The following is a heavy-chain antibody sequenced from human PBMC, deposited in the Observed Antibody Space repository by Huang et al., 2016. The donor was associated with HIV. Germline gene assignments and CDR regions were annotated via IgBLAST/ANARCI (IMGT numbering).Heavy chain of an antibody. V-gene: IGHV1-69*13. CDR2: CIPRFGTT. CDR3: ARQPYCGGDCAHYYYFYMDV. CDR1: GGTFSTNA. J-gene: IGHJ6*03. Sequence: QVQLVQSGAEVKRPGASVKVSCRASGGTFSTNAVSWVRRAPGQGLGWSGVCIPRFGTTNYAQMFQGKGTITADESSSTVYMELSSLRSDDTAVYYCARQPYCGGDCAHYYYFYMDVWGKGTTVTVSS. D-gene: IGHD2-21*02.